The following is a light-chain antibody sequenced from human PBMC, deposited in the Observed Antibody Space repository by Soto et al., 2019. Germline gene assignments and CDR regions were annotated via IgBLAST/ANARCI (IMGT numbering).Light chain of an antibody. Sequence: SYELTPPLSVSVALGQTARITCGGNNIGSKNVHWYQQKPGQAPVLVIYRDSNRPSGIPERFSGSNSGNTATLTISRAQAGDEADYYCQVCDSRLGVFGTGTQLTV. CDR1: NIGSKN. V-gene: IGLV3-9*01. CDR3: QVCDSRLGV. J-gene: IGLJ1*01. CDR2: RDS.